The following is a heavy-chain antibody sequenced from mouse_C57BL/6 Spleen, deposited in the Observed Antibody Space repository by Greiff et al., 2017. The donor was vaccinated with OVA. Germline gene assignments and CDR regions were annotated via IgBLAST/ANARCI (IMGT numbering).Heavy chain of an antibody. CDR3: ARYDYGFAY. CDR1: GYTFTSYW. Sequence: QVQLKQPGAELVRPGSSVKLSCKASGYTFTSYWMDWVKQRPGQGLEWIGNIYPSDSETHYNQKFKDKATLTVDKSSSTAYMQLSSLTSEDSAVYYCARYDYGFAYWGQGTLVTVSA. J-gene: IGHJ3*01. V-gene: IGHV1-61*01. CDR2: IYPSDSET. D-gene: IGHD2-4*01.